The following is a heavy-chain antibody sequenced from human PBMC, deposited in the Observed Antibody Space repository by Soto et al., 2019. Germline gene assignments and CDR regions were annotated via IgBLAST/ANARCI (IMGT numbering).Heavy chain of an antibody. J-gene: IGHJ4*02. CDR3: AKDRIVATMNYYFDY. V-gene: IGHV3-30*18. D-gene: IGHD5-12*01. Sequence: QVQLVESGGGVVQPGRSLRLSCAASGFTFSSYGMHWVRQAPGKGLEWVAVISYDGSNKYYADSVKGRFTISRDNSKNKLYMKMNSLRAEDTAVYYCAKDRIVATMNYYFDYWGQGTLVTVSS. CDR1: GFTFSSYG. CDR2: ISYDGSNK.